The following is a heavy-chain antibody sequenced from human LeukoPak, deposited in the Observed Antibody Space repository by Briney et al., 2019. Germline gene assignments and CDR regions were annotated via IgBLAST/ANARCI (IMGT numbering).Heavy chain of an antibody. D-gene: IGHD2-2*01. CDR3: AGTLGYCSSTFCYLKY. Sequence: EASVKVSCKASGYTFNSYGINWVRQAPGQGLQWMGWISAYDGSTHYAQDLQGRVTMTTDTFTSTAYMELRSLKTDDTAMYYCAGTLGYCSSTFCYLKYWGQGTLVTVSS. CDR2: ISAYDGST. V-gene: IGHV1-18*01. J-gene: IGHJ4*02. CDR1: GYTFNSYG.